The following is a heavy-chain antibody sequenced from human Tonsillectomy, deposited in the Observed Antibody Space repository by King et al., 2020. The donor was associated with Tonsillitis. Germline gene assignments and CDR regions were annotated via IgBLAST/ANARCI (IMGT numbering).Heavy chain of an antibody. J-gene: IGHJ3*02. CDR1: GFTFSSYS. D-gene: IGHD5-18*01. V-gene: IGHV3-21*01. Sequence: VQLVESGGGLVKPGGSLRLSCAASGFTFSSYSMNWVRQAPGKGLEWVSSISSSSSYIYYADSGKGRFTISRDNAKNSLYLQMNSLRAEDTAVYYCARVDTAMVLSFDIWGQGTMVTVSS. CDR3: ARVDTAMVLSFDI. CDR2: ISSSSSYI.